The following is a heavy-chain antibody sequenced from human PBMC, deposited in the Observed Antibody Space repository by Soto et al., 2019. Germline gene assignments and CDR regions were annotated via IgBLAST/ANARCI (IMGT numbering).Heavy chain of an antibody. CDR1: GFTFSSYA. CDR3: AKSSVMGSSRPHYFDY. J-gene: IGHJ4*02. D-gene: IGHD6-6*01. Sequence: GGSLRLSCAASGFTFSSYAMSWVRQAPGKGLEWVSAISGSGGSTYYADSVKGRFTISRDNSKNTLYLQMNSLRAEDTAVYYCAKSSVMGSSRPHYFDYWGQGTLVTVSS. CDR2: ISGSGGST. V-gene: IGHV3-23*01.